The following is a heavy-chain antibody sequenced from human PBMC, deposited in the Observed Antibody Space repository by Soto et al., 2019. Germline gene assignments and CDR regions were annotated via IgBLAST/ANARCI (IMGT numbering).Heavy chain of an antibody. CDR2: FDPEDGET. J-gene: IGHJ4*02. D-gene: IGHD1-7*01. Sequence: ASVKVSCKVSGYTLTELSMHWVRQAPGKGLGWMGGFDPEDGETIYAQKFQGRVTMTEDTSTDTAYMELSSLRSEDTAVYYCATLAEYNWNYYFDYRGQGTLVTVSS. CDR1: GYTLTELS. CDR3: ATLAEYNWNYYFDY. V-gene: IGHV1-24*01.